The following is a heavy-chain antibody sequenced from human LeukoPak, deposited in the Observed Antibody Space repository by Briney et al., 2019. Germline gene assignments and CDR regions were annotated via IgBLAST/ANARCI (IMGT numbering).Heavy chain of an antibody. CDR2: IKEDGSEK. CDR3: ARAHSSSFDY. CDR1: GFTFSSYA. D-gene: IGHD6-13*01. Sequence: PGGSLRLSCAASGFTFSSYAMGWVRQAPGKGLEWVANIKEDGSEKNYVDSVRGRFTISRDNAKNSLYLLMNSLRAEDTAVYYCARAHSSSFDYWGQGTLVTVSS. J-gene: IGHJ4*02. V-gene: IGHV3-7*01.